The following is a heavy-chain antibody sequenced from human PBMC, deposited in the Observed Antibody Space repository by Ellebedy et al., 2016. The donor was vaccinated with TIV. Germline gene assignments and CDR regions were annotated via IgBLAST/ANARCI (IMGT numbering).Heavy chain of an antibody. Sequence: PGGSLRLSFAAPGFTSSNYWINWVRQAPGKGLEWVANINQDGGEKYYVDSVRGRFTISRDNAKNSLYLEMNSLRAEDTAVYYCASARNYWGQGTLVTVSS. CDR1: GFTSSNYW. CDR2: INQDGGEK. J-gene: IGHJ4*02. CDR3: ASARNY. V-gene: IGHV3-7*01.